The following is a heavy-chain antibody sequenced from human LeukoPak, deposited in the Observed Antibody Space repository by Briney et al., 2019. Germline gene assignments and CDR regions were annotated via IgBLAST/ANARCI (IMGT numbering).Heavy chain of an antibody. D-gene: IGHD3-10*01. J-gene: IGHJ3*02. Sequence: GGSLRLSCAASGFTFSSYAMSWVRQAPGKGLEWVSAISGSGGSTYCADSVKGRFTISRDNSKNTLYLQMNSLRAEDTAVYYCAKGRLLWFGAADAFDIWGQGTMVTVSS. CDR3: AKGRLLWFGAADAFDI. CDR2: ISGSGGST. V-gene: IGHV3-23*01. CDR1: GFTFSSYA.